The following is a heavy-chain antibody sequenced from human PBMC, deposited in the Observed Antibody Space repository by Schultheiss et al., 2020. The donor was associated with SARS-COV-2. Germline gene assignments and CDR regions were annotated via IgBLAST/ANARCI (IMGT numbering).Heavy chain of an antibody. Sequence: SETLSLTCSVSGGSISSYYWSWIRQPPGKGLEWIGRIYTTGDANYNPSLKSRVTMSVDTSTKEFSLKLSSVTAADTAVYYCARAEKGTGLYYYGSGGSFDPWGQGTLVTVSS. CDR2: IYTTGDA. V-gene: IGHV4-4*07. J-gene: IGHJ5*02. D-gene: IGHD3-10*01. CDR1: GGSISSYY. CDR3: ARAEKGTGLYYYGSGGSFDP.